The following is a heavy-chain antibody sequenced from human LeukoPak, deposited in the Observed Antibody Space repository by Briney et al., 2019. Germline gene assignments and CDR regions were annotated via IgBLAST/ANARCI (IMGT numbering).Heavy chain of an antibody. D-gene: IGHD3-3*01. V-gene: IGHV3-7*01. J-gene: IGHJ4*02. CDR3: ASGLLDDCCSGHL. CDR2: ISDDGSEK. Sequence: GGSLRLSCAASGFSFSTYGMSWVRLAPGKGPEWVANISDDGSEKYYVDSVKGRFTISRDNAKTSLYLHMNSLRAEDTAVYYCASGLLDDCCSGHLWGQGTLVTVSS. CDR1: GFSFSTYG.